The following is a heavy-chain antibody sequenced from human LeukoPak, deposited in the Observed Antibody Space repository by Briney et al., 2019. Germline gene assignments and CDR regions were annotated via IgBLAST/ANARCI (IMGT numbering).Heavy chain of an antibody. V-gene: IGHV1-2*02. D-gene: IGHD1-1*01. CDR1: RYTFTGDY. CDR3: AREGVDWNHSVYYFDY. Sequence: ASVKVSCKASRYTFTGDYMHWVRPAPGQGREWMGWINPNSGGTNYAQKFQGRVTMTRDTSISTAYMELSRLRSDDTAAYYCAREGVDWNHSVYYFDYWGQGTLVTVSS. J-gene: IGHJ4*02. CDR2: INPNSGGT.